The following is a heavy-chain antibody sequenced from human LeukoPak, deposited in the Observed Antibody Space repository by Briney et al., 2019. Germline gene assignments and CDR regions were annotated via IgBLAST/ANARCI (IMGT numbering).Heavy chain of an antibody. CDR3: ASTDYYYGMDV. Sequence: ASVKVSCKASGYTFTSYDIHWVRQATGQGLEWMGRMNPNRGDTDYAQKFQGRVTMTRDTSISTAYMELSSLRSEDTAVYYCASTDYYYGMDVWGQGTTVTVSS. CDR1: GYTFTSYD. J-gene: IGHJ6*02. CDR2: MNPNRGDT. V-gene: IGHV1-8*01.